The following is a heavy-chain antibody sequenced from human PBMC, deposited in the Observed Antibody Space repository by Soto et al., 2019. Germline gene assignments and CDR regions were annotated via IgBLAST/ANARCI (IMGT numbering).Heavy chain of an antibody. Sequence: PGGSLRLSCAASGFTFSSYGMHWVRQAPGKGLEWVAVISYDGSNKYYADSVKGRFTISRDNSKNTLYLQMNSLRAEDTAVYYCAKDRIQVNPYSYYHGMEVWGQGTTVTVSS. V-gene: IGHV3-30*18. CDR1: GFTFSSYG. CDR2: ISYDGSNK. D-gene: IGHD5-18*01. CDR3: AKDRIQVNPYSYYHGMEV. J-gene: IGHJ6*02.